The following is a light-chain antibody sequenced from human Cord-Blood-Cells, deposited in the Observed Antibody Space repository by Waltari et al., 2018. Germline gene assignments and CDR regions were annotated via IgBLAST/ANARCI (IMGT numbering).Light chain of an antibody. CDR2: AAS. V-gene: IGKV1-27*01. CDR3: QKYNSAPRLT. Sequence: DIQMTQSPSSLSASVGDRVTITFRASQGISNYLAWYQQKPGKVPKLLIYAASTLQSGVPSRFSGSGSGTDFTLTISSLQPEDVATYYCQKYNSAPRLTFGGGTKVEIK. CDR1: QGISNY. J-gene: IGKJ4*01.